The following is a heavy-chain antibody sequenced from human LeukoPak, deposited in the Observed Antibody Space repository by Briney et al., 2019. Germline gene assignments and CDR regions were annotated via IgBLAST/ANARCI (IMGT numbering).Heavy chain of an antibody. CDR2: IKPDGSEK. V-gene: IGHV3-7*01. D-gene: IGHD3-10*01. CDR1: GFTFSSYW. J-gene: IGHJ4*02. Sequence: PGGSLRLSCAASGFTFSSYWMSWVRQAPGKGLECVANIKPDGSEKYYVDSVKGRFTISRDNAKNSLYLQMNGLRADDTAVYYCAAGSYFDHWGQGTLVAVSS. CDR3: AAGSYFDH.